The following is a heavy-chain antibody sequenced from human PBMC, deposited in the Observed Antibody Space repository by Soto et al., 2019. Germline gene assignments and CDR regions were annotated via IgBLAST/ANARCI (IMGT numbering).Heavy chain of an antibody. CDR2: ISWNSGSI. Sequence: GGSLRLSCAASGFTFDDYAMHWVRQAPGKGLEWVSGISWNSGSIGYADSVKGRFTISRDNAKNSLYLQMNSLRAEDTALYYCAKDGAGGLYYFDYRGQGTLVTVSS. D-gene: IGHD1-26*01. J-gene: IGHJ4*02. V-gene: IGHV3-9*01. CDR3: AKDGAGGLYYFDY. CDR1: GFTFDDYA.